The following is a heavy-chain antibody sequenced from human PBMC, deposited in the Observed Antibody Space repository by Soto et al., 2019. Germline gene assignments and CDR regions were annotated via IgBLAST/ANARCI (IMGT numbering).Heavy chain of an antibody. J-gene: IGHJ6*02. CDR1: GYSFTSYW. CDR3: ARRLVRGVYYYYFYRMDV. Sequence: LGESLKISCKGSGYSFTSYWISWVRQMSGKGLEWMGRIDPSDSYTNYSPSFKGHVTISDDKSISTAYLQWSRLKAPGTAMYYCARRLVRGVYYYYFYRMDVWGQGTKVTVSS. CDR2: IDPSDSYT. D-gene: IGHD3-10*01. V-gene: IGHV5-10-1*01.